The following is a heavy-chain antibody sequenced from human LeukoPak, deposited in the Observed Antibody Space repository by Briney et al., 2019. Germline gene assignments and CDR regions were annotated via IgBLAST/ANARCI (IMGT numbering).Heavy chain of an antibody. V-gene: IGHV4-4*02. Sequence: KSSGTLSLTCAVSGGSIRSTNWWTWVRQSPGKGLEWIGEIYHTGGSTNYNPSLKSRVTIFVDMSKNQFSLKLSSVTAADTAVYYCAREIRGVIISWGQGTLVTVSS. CDR3: AREIRGVIIS. J-gene: IGHJ4*02. D-gene: IGHD3-10*01. CDR2: IYHTGGST. CDR1: GGSIRSTNW.